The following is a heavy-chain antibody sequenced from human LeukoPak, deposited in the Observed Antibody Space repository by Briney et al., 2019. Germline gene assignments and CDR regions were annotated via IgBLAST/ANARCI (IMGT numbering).Heavy chain of an antibody. CDR2: INVEGNYI. CDR3: ARDLTGPYDH. V-gene: IGHV3-30*12. CDR1: GFTFSRYG. J-gene: IGHJ4*02. Sequence: GRSLRLSCAASGFTFSRYGMHWVRQAPGKGLEWVARINVEGNYIDYAESVKGRFTISRDSAKNTLFLQMNSLRVEDTAVYSCARDLTGPYDHWGQGTLVTVSS. D-gene: IGHD3-22*01.